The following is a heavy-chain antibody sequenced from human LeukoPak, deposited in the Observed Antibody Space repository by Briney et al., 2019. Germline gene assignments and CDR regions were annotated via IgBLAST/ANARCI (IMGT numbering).Heavy chain of an antibody. V-gene: IGHV1-46*01. CDR1: GYTFTSYY. D-gene: IGHD1-26*01. J-gene: IGHJ3*02. CDR2: INPSGGST. CDR3: ASRASGRELLAFDI. Sequence: PEGSVKVSCKASGYTFTSYYMHWVRQAPGQGLEWMGIINPSGGSTSYAQKFQGRVTMTRDMSTSTVYMELSSLRSEDTAVYYCASRASGRELLAFDIWGQGTMVTVSS.